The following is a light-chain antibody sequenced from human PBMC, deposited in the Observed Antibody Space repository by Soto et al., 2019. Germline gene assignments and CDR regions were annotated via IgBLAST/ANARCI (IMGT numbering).Light chain of an antibody. Sequence: EVVMTQSPATVSVSPGEGVTLSCRASQTISNDLAWYQQKPGQAPRLLIYGASTRATGVPARVSGGGSGTEFTLTISSRQSEDFAFYYCQQNNKWPPVTFGGGTKVEIK. CDR2: GAS. CDR3: QQNNKWPPVT. J-gene: IGKJ4*01. V-gene: IGKV3-15*01. CDR1: QTISND.